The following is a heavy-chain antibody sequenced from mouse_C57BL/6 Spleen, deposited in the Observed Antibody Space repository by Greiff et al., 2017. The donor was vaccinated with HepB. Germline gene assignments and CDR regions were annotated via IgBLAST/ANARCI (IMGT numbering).Heavy chain of an antibody. V-gene: IGHV1-82*01. CDR1: GYAFSSSW. J-gene: IGHJ2*01. CDR2: IYPGDGDT. D-gene: IGHD1-1*01. Sequence: ESGPELVKPGASVKISCKASGYAFSSSWMNWVKQRPGKGLEWIGRIYPGDGDTNYNGKFKGKATLTADKSSSTAYMQLSSLTSEDSAVYFCAREGVTTVAFDYWGQGTTLTVSS. CDR3: AREGVTTVAFDY.